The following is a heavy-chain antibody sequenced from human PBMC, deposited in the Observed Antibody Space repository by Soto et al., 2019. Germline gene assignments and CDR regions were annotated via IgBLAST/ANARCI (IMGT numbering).Heavy chain of an antibody. V-gene: IGHV3-23*01. Sequence: EVQVLDSGGGLVQPGGSLRLSCAASGFTFNNYAMHWVRQAPGKGLEWVATISGTGGSTYYADSVKGRFTISRDNSKNTLYLQMNSLRVEDTAVYYCAKDRLGGNFDYWGQGTQVTVSS. CDR3: AKDRLGGNFDY. CDR2: ISGTGGST. J-gene: IGHJ4*02. CDR1: GFTFNNYA.